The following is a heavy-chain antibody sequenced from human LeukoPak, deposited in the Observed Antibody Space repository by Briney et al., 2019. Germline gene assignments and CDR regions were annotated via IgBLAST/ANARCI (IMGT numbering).Heavy chain of an antibody. V-gene: IGHV1-18*04. Sequence: GASVKVSCKASGYTFTGYYMHWVRQAPGQGLEWMGWISAYNGNTNYAQKLQGRVTMTTDTSTSTAYMELRSLRSDDTAVYHCARGPGIAASLDYWGQGTLVTVSS. D-gene: IGHD6-13*01. J-gene: IGHJ4*02. CDR3: ARGPGIAASLDY. CDR1: GYTFTGYY. CDR2: ISAYNGNT.